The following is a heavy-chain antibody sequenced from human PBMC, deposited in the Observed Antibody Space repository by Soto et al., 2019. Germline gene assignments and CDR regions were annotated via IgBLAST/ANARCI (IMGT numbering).Heavy chain of an antibody. J-gene: IGHJ4*02. Sequence: GGSLRLSCAASGFTFSSYAMHWVRQAPGKGLEWVAVISYDGSNKYYADSVKGRFTISRDNSKNTLYLQMNSLRAEDTAVYYCAKGIYPDTARRLHRVNFDYWGQGTLVTVSS. CDR1: GFTFSSYA. CDR3: AKGIYPDTARRLHRVNFDY. CDR2: ISYDGSNK. D-gene: IGHD5-18*01. V-gene: IGHV3-30-3*01.